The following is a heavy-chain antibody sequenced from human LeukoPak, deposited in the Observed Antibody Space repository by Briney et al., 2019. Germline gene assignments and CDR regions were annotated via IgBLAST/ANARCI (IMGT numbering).Heavy chain of an antibody. J-gene: IGHJ4*02. CDR1: GFTFSSYA. CDR2: ISGSGGST. D-gene: IGHD6-13*01. V-gene: IGHV3-23*01. Sequence: GGSLRLSCAASGFTFSSYAMSWVRQAPGKGLEWVSAISGSGGSTYYADSVKGRFTISRDNSKNTLYLQMNSLRAEDTAVYYCAKSPGVSVAAADTGMFDYWGQGTLVTVSS. CDR3: AKSPGVSVAAADTGMFDY.